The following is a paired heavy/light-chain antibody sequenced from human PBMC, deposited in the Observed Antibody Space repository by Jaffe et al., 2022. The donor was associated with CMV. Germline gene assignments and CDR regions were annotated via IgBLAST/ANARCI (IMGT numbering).Heavy chain of an antibody. Sequence: EVQLVESGGGLVKPGGSLRLSCAASGFIFSNYNMNWVRQAPGKGLEWVSSIDSSGSHMYYANSVKGRFTISRDNAKNSLYLQMNGLTAEDTAVYYCAQKLGNSGWNYWGQGTLVTVSS. J-gene: IGHJ4*02. V-gene: IGHV3-21*01. CDR2: IDSSGSHM. D-gene: IGHD6-19*01. CDR1: GFIFSNYN. CDR3: AQKLGNSGWNY.
Light chain of an antibody. CDR1: SSDVGFSNY. J-gene: IGLJ3*02. CDR2: DVS. V-gene: IGLV2-14*03. Sequence: QSALTQPASVSGSPGQSITISCTGTSSDVGFSNYVSWYQQHPGKAPKLMIYDVSDRPSGVSNRFSGSKSGNTASLTISGLQAEDEADYYCSSYTSSITQVFGGGTKLTVL. CDR3: SSYTSSITQV.